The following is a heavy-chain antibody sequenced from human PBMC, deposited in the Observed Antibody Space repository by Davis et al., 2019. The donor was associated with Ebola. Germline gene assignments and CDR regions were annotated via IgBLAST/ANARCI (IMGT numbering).Heavy chain of an antibody. D-gene: IGHD2-21*02. CDR3: AREKGVVVTVSYYYYGMDV. Sequence: PGGSLRLSCAASGFTFSNAWMSWVRQAPGKGLDWVAVISYDGSNKYYADSVKGRFTISRDNAKNSLYLQMNSLRAEDTAVYYCAREKGVVVTVSYYYYGMDVWGQGTTVTVSS. V-gene: IGHV3-30-3*01. J-gene: IGHJ6*02. CDR2: ISYDGSNK. CDR1: GFTFSNAW.